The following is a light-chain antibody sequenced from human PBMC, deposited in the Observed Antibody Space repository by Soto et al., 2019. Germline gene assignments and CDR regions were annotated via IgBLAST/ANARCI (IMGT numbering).Light chain of an antibody. J-gene: IGLJ1*01. Sequence: QSVLTQPPSASETPGQKVTISCSGSSSNIGGNTVNWYQQLPGTAPKLLIYSNNQRPSGIPDRFSGSKSGTSASLAITGLQSEDEADYYCAAWDGSLNGYVFGTGTKLTVL. V-gene: IGLV1-44*01. CDR1: SSNIGGNT. CDR3: AAWDGSLNGYV. CDR2: SNN.